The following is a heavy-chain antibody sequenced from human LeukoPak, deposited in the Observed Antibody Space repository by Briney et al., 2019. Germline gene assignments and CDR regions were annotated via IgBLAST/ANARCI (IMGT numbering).Heavy chain of an antibody. CDR2: INAGNGNT. J-gene: IGHJ4*02. D-gene: IGHD5-18*01. Sequence: ASVKVTCKASGYTFTSYAMHWVRQSPGQRLEWMGWINAGNGNTKYSHEFQCRVTITRDTSASTAYMGLSSLRSEDMAVYYCARGRGYSYGLTNLDYWGQGTLVTVSS. V-gene: IGHV1-3*03. CDR3: ARGRGYSYGLTNLDY. CDR1: GYTFTSYA.